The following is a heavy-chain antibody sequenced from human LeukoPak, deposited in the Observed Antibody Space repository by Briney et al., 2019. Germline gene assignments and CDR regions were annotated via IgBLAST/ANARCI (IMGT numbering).Heavy chain of an antibody. V-gene: IGHV1-18*01. CDR1: GCTFTSYG. CDR3: ARDLRLRGHFGTVDY. J-gene: IGHJ4*02. Sequence: ASVKVSCKGSGCTFTSYGISWVRQAPGQGLEWMGWISAYNGNTNYAQKLQGRVTMTTDTSTSTAYMELRSLRSDDTAVYYCARDLRLRGHFGTVDYWGQGTLVTVSS. D-gene: IGHD4-17*01. CDR2: ISAYNGNT.